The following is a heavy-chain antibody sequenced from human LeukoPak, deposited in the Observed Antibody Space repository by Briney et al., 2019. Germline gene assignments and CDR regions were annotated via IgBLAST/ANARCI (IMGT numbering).Heavy chain of an antibody. V-gene: IGHV3-7*01. Sequence: GGSLRLSCAASGFTFRSYWMSWVRQAPGKGLEWVANIKQDGSEKYYVDSVKGRFTISRDNAKNSLYLQMNSLRAEDTPMYFCARDYQQLAPPGAHWGQGTLVTVSS. J-gene: IGHJ4*02. CDR2: IKQDGSEK. D-gene: IGHD6-13*01. CDR3: ARDYQQLAPPGAH. CDR1: GFTFRSYW.